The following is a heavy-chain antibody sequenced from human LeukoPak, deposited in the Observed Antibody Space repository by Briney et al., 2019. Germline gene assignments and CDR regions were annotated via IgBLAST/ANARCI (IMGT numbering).Heavy chain of an antibody. CDR3: ARDLGYCSSTSCSTRGWFDP. CDR2: ISAYNGNT. Sequence: ASVKVSCKASGYTFTSYGISWVRQAPGQGLEWMGWISAYNGNTNYARKLQGRVTMTTDTSTSTAYMELRSLRSDDTAVYYCARDLGYCSSTSCSTRGWFDPWGQGTLVTVSS. V-gene: IGHV1-18*01. J-gene: IGHJ5*02. CDR1: GYTFTSYG. D-gene: IGHD2-2*01.